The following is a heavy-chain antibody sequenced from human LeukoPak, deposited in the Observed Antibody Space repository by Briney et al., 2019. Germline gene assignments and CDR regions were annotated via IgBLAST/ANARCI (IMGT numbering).Heavy chain of an antibody. CDR1: GYTFTSYD. CDR2: MNPNSGNT. CDR3: ARRGYNWNDLYYHYGMVC. Sequence: GASVKVSCKASGYTFTSYDINWVRQANGQGLEWMGWMNPNSGNTGYAQKFQGRVTMTRNTSISTAYMELSSLRSEDTAVYFCARRGYNWNDLYYHYGMVCWGQRTTVTVS. V-gene: IGHV1-8*01. J-gene: IGHJ6*02. D-gene: IGHD1-1*01.